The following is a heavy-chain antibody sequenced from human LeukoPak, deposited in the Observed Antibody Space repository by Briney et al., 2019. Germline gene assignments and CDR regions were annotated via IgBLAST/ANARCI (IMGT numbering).Heavy chain of an antibody. J-gene: IGHJ4*02. CDR2: IYNSGST. Sequence: PSETLSLTCAVSGGSISSGGYSWSWIRQPPGKGLEWIGYIYNSGSTYYNPSLKSRVTTSVDRSKNQFSLKLSSVTAADTAVYYCARLTGRYSGSYYSFDYWGQGTLVTVSS. CDR3: ARLTGRYSGSYYSFDY. CDR1: GGSISSGGYS. V-gene: IGHV4-30-2*02. D-gene: IGHD1-26*01.